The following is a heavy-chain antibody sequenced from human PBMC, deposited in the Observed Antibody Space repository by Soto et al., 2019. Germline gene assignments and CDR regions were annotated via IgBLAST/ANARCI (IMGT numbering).Heavy chain of an antibody. CDR3: TKSSGGSSSVGMDY. CDR1: GFIFKNYA. CDR2: ITRGGYNK. V-gene: IGHV3-30*04. D-gene: IGHD6-6*01. Sequence: GGSLRLSCAVSGFIFKNYALNWVRQAPGKGLEWVASITRGGYNKYYADSVKGRFTISRDNSKNTLSLQMTALRVEDSSVYYCTKSSGGSSSVGMDYWGPGTLVTVSS. J-gene: IGHJ4*02.